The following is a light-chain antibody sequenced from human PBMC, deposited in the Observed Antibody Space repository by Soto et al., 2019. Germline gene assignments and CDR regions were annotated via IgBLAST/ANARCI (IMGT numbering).Light chain of an antibody. J-gene: IGLJ2*01. CDR1: SSDVGGYSY. CDR3: RSYASSSTFVV. V-gene: IGLV2-14*03. CDR2: DVS. Sequence: QSALTQPASVSGSPGQSITISCTGTSSDVGGYSYVSWYQQHPGKAPKLMIYDVSNRPSGVSNRFSGSKSVNTASLTISGLQAEDEADYYCRSYASSSTFVVFGGGTKVTVL.